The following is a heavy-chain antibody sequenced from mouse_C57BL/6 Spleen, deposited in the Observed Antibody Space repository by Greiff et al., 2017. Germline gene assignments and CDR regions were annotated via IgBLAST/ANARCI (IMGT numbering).Heavy chain of an antibody. J-gene: IGHJ2*01. CDR3: TRDYGSRYFDY. V-gene: IGHV5-9-1*02. D-gene: IGHD1-1*01. Sequence: EVNVVESGEGLVKPGGSLKLSCAASGFTFSSYAMSWVRQTPEKRLEWVAYISSGGDYIYYADTVKGRFTISRDNARNTLYLQMSSLKSEDTAMYYCTRDYGSRYFDYWGQGTTLTVSS. CDR1: GFTFSSYA. CDR2: ISSGGDYI.